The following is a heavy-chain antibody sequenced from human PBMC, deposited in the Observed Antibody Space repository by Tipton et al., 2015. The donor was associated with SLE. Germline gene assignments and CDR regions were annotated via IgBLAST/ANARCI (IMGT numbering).Heavy chain of an antibody. CDR1: GDSVTSGLYY. CDR2: KYISGTS. D-gene: IGHD3-16*01. J-gene: IGHJ3*01. CDR3: ASLIWPDAFNV. Sequence: LSLTCSVSGDSVTSGLYYWSWIRQAAGKGLEWIGRKYISGTSNHNPSLKSRVTISLDTSKNQFSLKLTSVTAADTAVYFCASLIWPDAFNVWGQGTMVTISS. V-gene: IGHV4-61*02.